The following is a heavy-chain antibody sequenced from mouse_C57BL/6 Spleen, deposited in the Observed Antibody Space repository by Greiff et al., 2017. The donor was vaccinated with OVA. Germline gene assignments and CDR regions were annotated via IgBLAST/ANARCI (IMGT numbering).Heavy chain of an antibody. J-gene: IGHJ4*01. CDR3: ASYTAQASYYYAMDY. CDR1: GYSITSDY. CDR2: ISYSGST. Sequence: EVHLVESGPGLAKPSQTLSLTCSVTGYSITSDYWNWIRKFPGNKLEYMGYISYSGSTYYNPSLKSRISITRDTSKNQYYLQLNSVTTEDTATYYCASYTAQASYYYAMDYWGQGTSVTVSS. V-gene: IGHV3-8*01. D-gene: IGHD3-2*02.